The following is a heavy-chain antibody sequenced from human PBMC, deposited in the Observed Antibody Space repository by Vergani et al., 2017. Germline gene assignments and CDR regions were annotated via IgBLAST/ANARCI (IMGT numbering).Heavy chain of an antibody. CDR3: AKDDGWFGELLAIDY. Sequence: EVQLVESGGVVVQPGGSLRLSCAASGFTFDDYGMHWVRQAPGKGLEWVSVIGWDGGSTSYADPVKGRFTISRDNSKNTLYLQMNSLRAEDTAVYYCAKDDGWFGELLAIDYWGQGTLVTVSS. CDR1: GFTFDDYG. J-gene: IGHJ4*02. CDR2: IGWDGGST. D-gene: IGHD3-10*01. V-gene: IGHV3-43D*03.